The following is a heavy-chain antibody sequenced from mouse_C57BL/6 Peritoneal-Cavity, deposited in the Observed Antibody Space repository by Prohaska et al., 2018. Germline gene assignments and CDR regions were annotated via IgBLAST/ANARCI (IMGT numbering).Heavy chain of an antibody. CDR3: ARTGDYDYAMDY. V-gene: IGHV1-53*01. CDR2: INPSNGGT. Sequence: GASVKLSCKASGYTFTSYWMHWVKQRPGQVLEWIGNINPSNGGTNYNEKFKSKATLTVDKSSSTAYMQLSSLTSEDSAVYYCARTGDYDYAMDYWGQGTSVTVSS. D-gene: IGHD2-4*01. CDR1: GYTFTSYW. J-gene: IGHJ4*01.